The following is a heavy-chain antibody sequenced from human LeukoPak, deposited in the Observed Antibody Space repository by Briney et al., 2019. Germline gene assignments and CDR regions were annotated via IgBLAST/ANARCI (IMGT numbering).Heavy chain of an antibody. CDR3: ARGHSSVVTAIPYYFDY. CDR1: GGSFSGYY. J-gene: IGHJ4*02. V-gene: IGHV4-34*01. D-gene: IGHD2-21*02. CDR2: IHHSGST. Sequence: SETLSLTCAVYGGSFSGYYWSWIRQPPGKGLEWIGEIHHSGSTNYNPSLKSRVTISVDTSKNQFSLKLSSVTAADTAVYYCARGHSSVVTAIPYYFDYWGQGTLVTVSS.